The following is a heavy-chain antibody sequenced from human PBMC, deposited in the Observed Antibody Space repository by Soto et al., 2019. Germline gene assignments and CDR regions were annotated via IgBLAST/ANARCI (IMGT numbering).Heavy chain of an antibody. D-gene: IGHD4-4*01. Sequence: EVQLVESGGGLVQPGGSLRLSCAASGFTFSPFWMHWVRQVPGKGPVWVSRINSDGNSTSYADSVKGRFTISRDNAKNKLELQMNSLRAEDTAVYYCARGSNHFDYWGQGTLVTVSS. V-gene: IGHV3-74*01. CDR1: GFTFSPFW. CDR2: INSDGNST. CDR3: ARGSNHFDY. J-gene: IGHJ4*02.